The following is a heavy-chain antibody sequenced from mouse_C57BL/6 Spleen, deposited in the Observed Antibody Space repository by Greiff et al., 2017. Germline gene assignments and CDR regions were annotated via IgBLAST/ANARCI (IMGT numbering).Heavy chain of an antibody. Sequence: QVQLKQPGAELVKPGASVKMSCKASGYTFTSYWITWVKQRPGQGLEWIGDIYPGSGSTNYNEKFKSKATLTVDTSSSTAYMQLSSLTSEDSAVNYCARGGAYYGSSFDYWGQGTTLTVSS. CDR3: ARGGAYYGSSFDY. J-gene: IGHJ2*01. CDR1: GYTFTSYW. CDR2: IYPGSGST. D-gene: IGHD1-1*01. V-gene: IGHV1-55*01.